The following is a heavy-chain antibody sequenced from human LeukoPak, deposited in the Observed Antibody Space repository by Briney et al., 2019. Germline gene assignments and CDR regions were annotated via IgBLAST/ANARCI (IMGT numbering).Heavy chain of an antibody. Sequence: SVKVSCKAPGGTFSSYAISWVRQAPGQGLEWMGGIIPIFGTANYAQKLQGRVTMTTDTSTSTAYMELSSLRSEDTAVYYCATGYCSGGSCYWRNWFDPWGQGTLVTVSS. D-gene: IGHD2-15*01. V-gene: IGHV1-69*05. CDR2: IIPIFGTA. J-gene: IGHJ5*02. CDR1: GGTFSSYA. CDR3: ATGYCSGGSCYWRNWFDP.